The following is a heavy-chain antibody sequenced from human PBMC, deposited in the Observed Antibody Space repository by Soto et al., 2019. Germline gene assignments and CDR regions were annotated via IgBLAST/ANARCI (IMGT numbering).Heavy chain of an antibody. J-gene: IGHJ4*02. D-gene: IGHD5-18*01. CDR3: ARGRIQLWYPFDY. V-gene: IGHV4-30-2*01. Sequence: SETLSLTCGVSGDTISTGGYSWAWIRQPPGKALEWIGHTYHSGNPYYNPSLKSRVTISVDTSKNQFSLKLSSVTAADTAVYYCARGRIQLWYPFDYWGQGTLVTVSS. CDR2: TYHSGNP. CDR1: GDTISTGGYS.